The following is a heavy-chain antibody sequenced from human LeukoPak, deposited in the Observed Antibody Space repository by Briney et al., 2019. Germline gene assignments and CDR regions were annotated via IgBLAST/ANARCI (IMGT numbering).Heavy chain of an antibody. CDR2: IYYSGST. D-gene: IGHD3-22*01. V-gene: IGHV4-31*03. CDR3: ARGAYDSSGYYPLLKLTPSNFDY. J-gene: IGHJ4*02. CDR1: GGSISSGGYY. Sequence: SETLSLTCTVSGGSISSGGYYWSWIRQHPGKGLEWIGYIYYSGSTYYNPSLKSRVTISVDTSKNQFSLKLSSVTAADTAVYYCARGAYDSSGYYPLLKLTPSNFDYWGQGTLVTVSS.